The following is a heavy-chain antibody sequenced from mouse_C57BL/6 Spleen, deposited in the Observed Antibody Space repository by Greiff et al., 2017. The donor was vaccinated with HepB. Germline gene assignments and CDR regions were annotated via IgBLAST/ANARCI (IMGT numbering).Heavy chain of an antibody. Sequence: QVQLKESGAELVRPGASVTLSCKASGYTFTDYEMHWVKQTPVHGLEWIGAIDPETGGTAYNQKFKGKAILTADKSSSTAYMELRSLTSEDSAVYYCTRPRYGSSYEGFDYWGQGTTLTVSS. CDR3: TRPRYGSSYEGFDY. CDR1: GYTFTDYE. V-gene: IGHV1-15*01. D-gene: IGHD1-1*01. J-gene: IGHJ2*01. CDR2: IDPETGGT.